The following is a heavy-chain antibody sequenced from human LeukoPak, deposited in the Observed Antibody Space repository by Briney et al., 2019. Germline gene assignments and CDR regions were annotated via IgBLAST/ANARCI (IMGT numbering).Heavy chain of an antibody. CDR1: GGSISSTSYY. J-gene: IGHJ4*02. CDR2: IYYTGSA. Sequence: SETLSLTCTVSGGSISSTSYYWGWIRQPPGKGLEWSGGIYYTGSAYYNPALKSRVTISVATSKNQFSLKLSSVTAADTAVYYCARHLGSSSWFDYWGQGTLVTVSS. V-gene: IGHV4-39*01. D-gene: IGHD6-13*01. CDR3: ARHLGSSSWFDY.